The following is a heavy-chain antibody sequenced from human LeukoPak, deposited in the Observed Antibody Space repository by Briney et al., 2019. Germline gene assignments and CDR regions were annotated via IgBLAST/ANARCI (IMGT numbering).Heavy chain of an antibody. CDR2: IRSDGSNK. D-gene: IGHD6-19*01. CDR1: GFAFTNAW. CDR3: ARILDSAWGELGY. V-gene: IGHV3-30*02. J-gene: IGHJ4*02. Sequence: GGSLRLSCTASGFAFTNAWMTWVRQAPGKGLEWMAFIRSDGSNKYYADSVKGRFTISRDNSKNTLYLQMNSLRAEDTAVYYCARILDSAWGELGYWGQGTLVTVSS.